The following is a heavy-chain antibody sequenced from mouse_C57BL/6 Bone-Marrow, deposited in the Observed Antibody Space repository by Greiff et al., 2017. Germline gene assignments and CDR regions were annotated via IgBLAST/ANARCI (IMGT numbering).Heavy chain of an antibody. CDR1: GYTFTSYG. D-gene: IGHD1-1*01. V-gene: IGHV1-81*01. CDR2: IYPRSGNT. Sequence: VKLVESGAELARPGASVKLSCKASGYTFTSYGISWVKQRTGQGLEWIGEIYPRSGNTYYNEKFKGKATLTADKSSSTAYMELRSLTSEDSAVYFCARGITTVVAPDYWGQGTTLTVSS. J-gene: IGHJ2*01. CDR3: ARGITTVVAPDY.